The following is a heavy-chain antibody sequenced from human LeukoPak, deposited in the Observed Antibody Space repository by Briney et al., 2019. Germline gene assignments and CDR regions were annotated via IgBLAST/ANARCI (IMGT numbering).Heavy chain of an antibody. J-gene: IGHJ4*02. CDR3: AKLLNDYGDYYFDS. Sequence: GGSLRLSCAASGFTFSDYYMSWIRQAPGKGLEWVSIIYSSGSTYYADSVKGRFTISRDNSKNTLYLQMNSLRADDTAAYYCAKLLNDYGDYYFDSWGQGTLVTVSS. CDR2: IYSSGST. D-gene: IGHD4-17*01. V-gene: IGHV3-66*04. CDR1: GFTFSDYY.